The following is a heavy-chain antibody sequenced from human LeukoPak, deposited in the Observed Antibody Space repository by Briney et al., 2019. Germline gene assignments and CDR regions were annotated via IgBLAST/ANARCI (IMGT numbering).Heavy chain of an antibody. Sequence: SETLSLTCTVSGGSISSSSYYWGWIRQPPGKGLEWIGSIYYSGSTYYNPSLKSRVTISVDTSKNQFSLKLSSVTAADTAVYYCARHARRYKWFDPWGQGTLVTVSS. J-gene: IGHJ5*02. V-gene: IGHV4-39*01. CDR1: GGSISSSSYY. D-gene: IGHD2-15*01. CDR2: IYYSGST. CDR3: ARHARRYKWFDP.